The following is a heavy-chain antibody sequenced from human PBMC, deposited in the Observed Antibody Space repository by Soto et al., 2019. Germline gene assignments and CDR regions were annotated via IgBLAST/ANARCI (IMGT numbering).Heavy chain of an antibody. J-gene: IGHJ4*02. CDR2: INHSGST. V-gene: IGHV4-34*01. Sequence: PSETLSLTCAVYGGSFSGYYWSWIRQPPGKGLEWIGEINHSGSTNYNPSLKSRVTISVDTSKNQFSLKLSSVTAADTAVYYCARVSRGCSSTSCYATIDYWGQGTLVTVSS. D-gene: IGHD2-2*01. CDR1: GGSFSGYY. CDR3: ARVSRGCSSTSCYATIDY.